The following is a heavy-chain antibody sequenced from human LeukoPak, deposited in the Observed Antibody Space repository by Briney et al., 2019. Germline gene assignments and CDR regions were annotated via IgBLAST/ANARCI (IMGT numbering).Heavy chain of an antibody. CDR3: ARIGTLYFYGLDV. J-gene: IGHJ6*02. CDR1: HDSFLHHG. CDR2: ISGYNGNT. V-gene: IGHV1-18*04. Sequence: ASVKVSCETSHDSFLHHGLTWVRQAPGQGLEWMGWISGYNGNTKYGQKFQGRLTLTRDTSTSTVYMELRSLGYDETAVYYCARIGTLYFYGLDVWGQGTTVIVSS. D-gene: IGHD1-14*01.